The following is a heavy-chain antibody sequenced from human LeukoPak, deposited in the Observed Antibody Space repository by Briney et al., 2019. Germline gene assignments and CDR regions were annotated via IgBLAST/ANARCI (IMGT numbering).Heavy chain of an antibody. Sequence: ASVKVSCKASGYTFTGYYMHWVRQAPGQGLEWMGRINPNSGGTNYAQKFQGRVTMTRDTSISTAYMELSRLRSDDTAVYYCARDQHSSGYYYFDYWGQGTLVTVSS. D-gene: IGHD3-22*01. CDR2: INPNSGGT. J-gene: IGHJ4*02. CDR3: ARDQHSSGYYYFDY. V-gene: IGHV1-2*06. CDR1: GYTFTGYY.